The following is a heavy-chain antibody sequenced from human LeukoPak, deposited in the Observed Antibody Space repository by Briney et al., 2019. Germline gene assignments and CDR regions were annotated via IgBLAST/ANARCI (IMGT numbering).Heavy chain of an antibody. CDR1: GGTFDTYP. CDR2: IIPIFGTP. J-gene: IGHJ6*03. V-gene: IGHV1-69*06. CDR3: ARIKCGGDCRGYYYYYHMDV. Sequence: ASVKVSCKTSGGTFDTYPISWVRQAPGQGLEWMGGIIPIFGTPKYAQKFQARASITADKSTSTAYMELSSLRSEDTAVYYCARIKCGGDCRGYYYYYHMDVWGKGTTVTISS. D-gene: IGHD2-21*02.